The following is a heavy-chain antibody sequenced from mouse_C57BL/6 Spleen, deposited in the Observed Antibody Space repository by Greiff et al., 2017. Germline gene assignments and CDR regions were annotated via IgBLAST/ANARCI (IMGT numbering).Heavy chain of an antibody. Sequence: EVKLVESEGGLVQPGSSMKLSCTASGFTFSDYYMAWVRQVPEKGLEWVANINYDGSSTYYLDSLKSRFIISRDNAKNILDLQMSSLKSEDTATYYCARGTAYYFDYWGQGTTLTVSS. J-gene: IGHJ2*01. CDR3: ARGTAYYFDY. CDR1: GFTFSDYY. D-gene: IGHD4-1*01. V-gene: IGHV5-16*01. CDR2: INYDGSST.